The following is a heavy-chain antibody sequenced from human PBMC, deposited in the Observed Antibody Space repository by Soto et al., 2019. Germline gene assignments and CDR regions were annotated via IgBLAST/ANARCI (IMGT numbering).Heavy chain of an antibody. V-gene: IGHV1-69*13. J-gene: IGHJ4*02. CDR2: IIPIFGTA. Sequence: GASVKVSCKASGGTFSSYAISWVRQAPGQGLEWMGGIIPIFGTANYAQKFQGRVTITADESTSTAYMELSSLRSEDTAVYYCARGPSGSYYSPDYWGQGTLVTVSS. CDR1: GGTFSSYA. CDR3: ARGPSGSYYSPDY. D-gene: IGHD1-26*01.